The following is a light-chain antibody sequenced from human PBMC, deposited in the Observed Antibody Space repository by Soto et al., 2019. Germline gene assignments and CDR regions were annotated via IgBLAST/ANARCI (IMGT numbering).Light chain of an antibody. J-gene: IGKJ2*01. CDR2: DAS. Sequence: IVLTQSPGTLSLSPGERATLSCRASQSFTTQLAWYQQKPGQAPRLLIYDASTRATGIPPRFSGGGSGTEFTVTISSLQSEDFAIYYCQQYDIWPPYTFGQGTKVDIK. CDR1: QSFTTQ. V-gene: IGKV3-15*01. CDR3: QQYDIWPPYT.